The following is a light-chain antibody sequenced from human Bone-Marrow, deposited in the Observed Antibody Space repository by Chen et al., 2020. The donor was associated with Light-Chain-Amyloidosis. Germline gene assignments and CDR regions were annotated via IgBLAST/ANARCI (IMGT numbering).Light chain of an antibody. J-gene: IGKJ4*01. V-gene: IGKV3-11*01. Sequence: EIVLPQSPATLSLSPGERATLSCRASQSVSSSLAWYQQKPGQAPRLLIYGASNRAADIPARFSGSGSGTDFTLNISSLEPEDFAVDYCQQRSNRPPLTFGGGTKIEIK. CDR3: QQRSNRPPLT. CDR1: QSVSSS. CDR2: GAS.